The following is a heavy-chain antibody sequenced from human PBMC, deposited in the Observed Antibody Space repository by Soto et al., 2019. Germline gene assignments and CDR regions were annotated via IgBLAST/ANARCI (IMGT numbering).Heavy chain of an antibody. D-gene: IGHD2-15*01. J-gene: IGHJ3*02. Sequence: QVQLVQSGAEVKKPGSSVKVSCKASGGTFSSYAISWVRQAPGQGLEWMGGIIPIFGTANYAQKFQGRVTITADESTSTAYRELSSLRSEDTAVYYCARSLLYCSGGSCYSDDAFDIWGQGTMVTVSS. V-gene: IGHV1-69*01. CDR1: GGTFSSYA. CDR2: IIPIFGTA. CDR3: ARSLLYCSGGSCYSDDAFDI.